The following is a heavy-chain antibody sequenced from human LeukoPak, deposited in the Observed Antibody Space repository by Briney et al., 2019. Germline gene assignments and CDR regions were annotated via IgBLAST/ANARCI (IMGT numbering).Heavy chain of an antibody. CDR3: ARLGIDYDILTGYIPDAFDI. V-gene: IGHV4-30-4*01. J-gene: IGHJ3*02. Sequence: SETLSLTCIVSGGSISSADYYWSWIRQPPGKGLEWIGYIYYSGSTYYDPSLKSRVMISVDASKNQFSLKLSSVTAADTAVYYCARLGIDYDILTGYIPDAFDIWGQGTMVTVSS. D-gene: IGHD3-9*01. CDR2: IYYSGST. CDR1: GGSISSADYY.